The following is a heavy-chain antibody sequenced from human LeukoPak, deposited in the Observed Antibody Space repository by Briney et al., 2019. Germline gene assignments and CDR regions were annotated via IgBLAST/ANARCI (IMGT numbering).Heavy chain of an antibody. D-gene: IGHD2-2*02. V-gene: IGHV3-48*01. J-gene: IGHJ4*02. CDR1: GCTFSSYG. CDR2: ISSRSSTI. CDR3: ARDSLTPVDFDCSSTTCYIPYLDY. Sequence: GGSLRLSCAGSGCTFSSYGMNWVRQAPGKGLEWVSYISSRSSTIYYADSVKGRFTISRDNGKNSLYLQMDSLRAEDTAVYYCARDSLTPVDFDCSSTTCYIPYLDYWGQGSLVTVSS.